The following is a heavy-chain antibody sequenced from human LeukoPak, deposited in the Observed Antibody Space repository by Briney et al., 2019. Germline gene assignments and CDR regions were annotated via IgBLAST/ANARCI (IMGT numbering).Heavy chain of an antibody. CDR3: AKDILERNYYYYYMDV. J-gene: IGHJ6*03. CDR2: ISWNSGSI. CDR1: GFTFDDYA. V-gene: IGHV3-9*01. D-gene: IGHD1-1*01. Sequence: GGSLRLSCAASGFTFDDYAMHWVRQVPGKGLEWVSSISWNSGSIGYADSVEGRFTISRDNAKNSLYLQMNSLRAEDTALYYCAKDILERNYYYYYMDVWGKGTWVTVSS.